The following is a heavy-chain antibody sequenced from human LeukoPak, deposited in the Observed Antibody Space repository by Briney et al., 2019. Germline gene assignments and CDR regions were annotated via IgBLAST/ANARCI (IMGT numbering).Heavy chain of an antibody. V-gene: IGHV4-59*12. CDR3: ARVGGYGSGSYYGGY. CDR2: IYYSGST. J-gene: IGHJ4*02. Sequence: SETLSLTCTVSGGSMSTYYWSWIRQPPGKGLEWIGSIYYSGSTYYNPSLKSRVTISVDTSKNQFSLKLSSVTAADTAVYYCARVGGYGSGSYYGGYWGQGTLVTVSS. CDR1: GGSMSTYY. D-gene: IGHD3-10*01.